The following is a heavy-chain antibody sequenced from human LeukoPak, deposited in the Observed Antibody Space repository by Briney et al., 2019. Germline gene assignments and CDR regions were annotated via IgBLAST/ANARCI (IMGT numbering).Heavy chain of an antibody. CDR1: GFTFTSYA. CDR2: FSGASST. CDR3: AKLKQWQPQRYFFEY. D-gene: IGHD6-19*01. V-gene: IGHV3-23*01. J-gene: IGHJ4*02. Sequence: GGSLRLSCAASGFTFTSYAMSWVRQAPGKGLEWVSTFSGASSTSYADAVKGRVTISRDNSKNILYLQMNSLGAEDTAVYYCAKLKQWQPQRYFFEYWGQGALVTVAS.